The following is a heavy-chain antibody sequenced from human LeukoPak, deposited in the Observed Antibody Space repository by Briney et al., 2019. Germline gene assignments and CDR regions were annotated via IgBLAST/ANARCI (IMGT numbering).Heavy chain of an antibody. Sequence: GESLKISCKGSGYSFTSYWIGWVRQMPGKGLEWMGIIYPGDSDTRYSPSFQGQVTISADKSISTAYLQRSSLKASDTAMYYCARTQRVRSTNVLRYFDWFLEFDYWGQGTLVTVSS. CDR2: IYPGDSDT. CDR1: GYSFTSYW. V-gene: IGHV5-51*01. CDR3: ARTQRVRSTNVLRYFDWFLEFDY. D-gene: IGHD3-9*01. J-gene: IGHJ4*02.